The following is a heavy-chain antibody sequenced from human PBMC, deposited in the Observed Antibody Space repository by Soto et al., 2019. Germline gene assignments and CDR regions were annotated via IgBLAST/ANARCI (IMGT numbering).Heavy chain of an antibody. CDR1: GGSINNNY. D-gene: IGHD1-26*01. V-gene: IGHV4-59*08. Sequence: QVQLQESGPGLVKPSETLSLTCTVSGGSINNNYWTWIRQPPGKGLEWIGYIYYSASTNYNPSLKGRVTMSVDTSKNQFSLKLSSVTAADTAGYYCASSLTCSGSWEGAFDIWGQGTMVTVSS. CDR2: IYYSAST. J-gene: IGHJ3*02. CDR3: ASSLTCSGSWEGAFDI.